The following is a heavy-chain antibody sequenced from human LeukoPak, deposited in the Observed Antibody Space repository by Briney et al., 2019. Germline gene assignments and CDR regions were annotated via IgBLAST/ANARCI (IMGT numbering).Heavy chain of an antibody. Sequence: GGSLRLSCAASGFTFTSYAMSGARQAPGKGLEWVSAISGSGGSTYYEASVKGRFTISRDNSKNTLYLQITSLRAEDTALYYCAKALTTSSSSFYYYYMDVWGKGTTVTVSS. CDR2: ISGSGGST. V-gene: IGHV3-23*01. CDR3: AKALTTSSSSFYYYYMDV. CDR1: GFTFTSYA. D-gene: IGHD6-6*01. J-gene: IGHJ6*03.